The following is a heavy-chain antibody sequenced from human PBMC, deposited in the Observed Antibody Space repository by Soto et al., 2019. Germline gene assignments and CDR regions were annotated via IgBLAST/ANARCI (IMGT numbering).Heavy chain of an antibody. CDR2: ISAYNGNT. CDR1: GYTFSSYF. Sequence: QVQLVQSGAEVKKPGASVKVSCKASGYTFSSYFISWVRQAPGQGLEWMRWISAYNGNTNYAQNLQGRVTMTTDTATRAAYMELRSLRSDDTAVYYCARDLPPVDYWGQGTLGPVSS. V-gene: IGHV1-18*01. J-gene: IGHJ4*02. CDR3: ARDLPPVDY.